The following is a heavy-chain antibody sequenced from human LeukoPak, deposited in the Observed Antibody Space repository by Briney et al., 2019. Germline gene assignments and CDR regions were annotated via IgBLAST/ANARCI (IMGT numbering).Heavy chain of an antibody. Sequence: GGSLRLSCAASGFTFSSYAMSWVRQAPGKGLEWVSAISGSAYSTYYADPVKGRFTISRDNSKNTLYLQMNSLRAEDTAVYYCAKETVAAPPIDDWGQGTLVTVSS. CDR1: GFTFSSYA. D-gene: IGHD6-19*01. CDR3: AKETVAAPPIDD. J-gene: IGHJ4*02. V-gene: IGHV3-23*01. CDR2: ISGSAYST.